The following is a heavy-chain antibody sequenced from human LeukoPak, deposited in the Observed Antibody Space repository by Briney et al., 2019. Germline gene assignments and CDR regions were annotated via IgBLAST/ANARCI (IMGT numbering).Heavy chain of an antibody. J-gene: IGHJ4*02. CDR2: IHYSGST. Sequence: SETLSLTCTVSGGSMSGYYWSWIRQPPGKGLDWIGYIHYSGSTNYHPSLKSRVTLSVDTSKKQFSLKVMSVTEADTAVYYCARGLLVGNSGYYFDSWGRGTLVTVSA. V-gene: IGHV4-59*01. CDR3: ARGLLVGNSGYYFDS. D-gene: IGHD5-12*01. CDR1: GGSMSGYY.